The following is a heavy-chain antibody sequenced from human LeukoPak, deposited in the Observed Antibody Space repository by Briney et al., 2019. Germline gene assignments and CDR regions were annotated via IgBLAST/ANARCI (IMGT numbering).Heavy chain of an antibody. D-gene: IGHD3-10*01. V-gene: IGHV3-23*01. CDR3: AKGLNMIRGTMGF. J-gene: IGHJ4*02. Sequence: GGSLRLSCAASGLTFSTYVMTWVRQAPGKGLEWVSSISGSGDNTAYADTVRGRFTISRDNSKSTLYLQMNSLRAEDTAVYYCAKGLNMIRGTMGFWGQGTLVTVSS. CDR2: ISGSGDNT. CDR1: GLTFSTYV.